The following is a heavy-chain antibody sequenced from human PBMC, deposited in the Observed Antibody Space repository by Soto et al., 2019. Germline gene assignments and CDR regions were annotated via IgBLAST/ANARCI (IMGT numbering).Heavy chain of an antibody. CDR2: ISAYNGNT. J-gene: IGHJ3*02. Sequence: ASVKVSCKASGYTFTNYGISWVRQAPGQGLEWMGWISAYNGNTNYAQRLQGRVTMTTDTPTSTAYMELRSLRSDDTAVYYCARDYHDTRGRAFDIWGQGTRVTVSS. D-gene: IGHD3-22*01. CDR3: ARDYHDTRGRAFDI. V-gene: IGHV1-18*01. CDR1: GYTFTNYG.